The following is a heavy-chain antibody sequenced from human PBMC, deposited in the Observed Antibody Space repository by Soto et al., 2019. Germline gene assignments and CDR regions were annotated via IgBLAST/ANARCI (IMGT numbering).Heavy chain of an antibody. D-gene: IGHD3-10*01. Sequence: QVQLVQSGAEVKKPGASVKVSCKASGYIFTSYGVSWVRQAPGQGLEWVGWISAYNGNTNYAQKLQGRVTMTTDTSXIKDYRELRSLRSDDTAVYYCARDQPSSGYYWYFDLWGRGTLVTVSS. CDR1: GYIFTSYG. V-gene: IGHV1-18*01. CDR3: ARDQPSSGYYWYFDL. J-gene: IGHJ2*01. CDR2: ISAYNGNT.